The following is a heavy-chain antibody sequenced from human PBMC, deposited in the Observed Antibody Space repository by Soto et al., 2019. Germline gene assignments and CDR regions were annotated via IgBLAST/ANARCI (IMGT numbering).Heavy chain of an antibody. D-gene: IGHD3-10*01. CDR1: GFSFSAYS. CDR3: AGSYSSGNWYFDY. Sequence: GSLRLSCAASGFSFSAYSMNWVLQAPGKGLEWIAYTSTSSTTKYYADSVRGRFSISRDNANDLLYLDMDKLRDEDTGIYYCAGSYSSGNWYFDYWGLGTPVTVSS. V-gene: IGHV3-48*02. J-gene: IGHJ4*02. CDR2: TSTSSTTK.